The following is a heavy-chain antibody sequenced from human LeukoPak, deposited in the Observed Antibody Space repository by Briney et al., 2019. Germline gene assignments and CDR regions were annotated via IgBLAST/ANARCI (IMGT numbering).Heavy chain of an antibody. V-gene: IGHV1-69*13. J-gene: IGHJ6*02. CDR1: GYTFISYA. D-gene: IGHD5-12*01. CDR2: IIPIFGTA. CDR3: ARAESVATTYYYYYGMDV. Sequence: ASVKVSCKASGYTFISYAMNWVGQAPGQGLEWMGGIIPIFGTANYAQKFQGRVTITADESTSTAYMELSSLRSEDTAVYYCARAESVATTYYYYYGMDVWGQGTTVTVSS.